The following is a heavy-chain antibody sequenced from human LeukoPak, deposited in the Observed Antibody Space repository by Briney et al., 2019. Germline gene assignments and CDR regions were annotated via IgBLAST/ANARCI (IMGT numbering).Heavy chain of an antibody. J-gene: IGHJ3*02. Sequence: GGSLRLSCAASGFSFNNNEMNWVRQAPGKGLEWLSYISSRGSTIYYADSVKGRFTISRDNAKSTLYLQMNSLRAEDTAVYYCARSAEGYSYGHAFDIWGQGTMVTVSS. D-gene: IGHD5-18*01. V-gene: IGHV3-48*03. CDR2: ISSRGSTI. CDR3: ARSAEGYSYGHAFDI. CDR1: GFSFNNNE.